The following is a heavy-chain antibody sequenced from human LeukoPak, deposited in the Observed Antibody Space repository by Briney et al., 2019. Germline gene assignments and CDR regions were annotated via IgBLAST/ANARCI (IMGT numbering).Heavy chain of an antibody. CDR1: GLTFSDHY. J-gene: IGHJ5*02. CDR2: SRNKANSHTT. V-gene: IGHV3-72*01. CDR3: AGAMKHGNVWYWFDP. Sequence: GGSLRLSCAASGLTFSDHYMDWLRQAPGKGLEWVGRSRNKANSHTTEYAASVKGRFTVSRDDSKNSLYLQMNSLKTEDTAVYYCAGAMKHGNVWYWFDPWGQGTLVTVSS. D-gene: IGHD6-19*01.